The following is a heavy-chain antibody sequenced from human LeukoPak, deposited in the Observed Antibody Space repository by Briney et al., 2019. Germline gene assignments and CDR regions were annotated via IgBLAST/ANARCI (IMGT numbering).Heavy chain of an antibody. CDR3: ARPYSGYDAFYI. V-gene: IGHV4-59*01. J-gene: IGHJ3*02. CDR1: GGSISSYY. Sequence: SETLSLTCTVSGGSISSYYWSWIRQPPGKGLEWIGYIYYSGSTNYNPSLKSRVTISVDTSKNQFSLKLSSVTAADTAVYYCARPYSGYDAFYIWGQGTMVTLSS. CDR2: IYYSGST. D-gene: IGHD5-12*01.